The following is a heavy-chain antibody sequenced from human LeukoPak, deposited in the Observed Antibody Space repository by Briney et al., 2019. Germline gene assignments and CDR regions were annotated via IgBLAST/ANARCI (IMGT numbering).Heavy chain of an antibody. Sequence: PSETLSLTCTVSGGSISSYYWSWIRQPPGKGLEGIGYIYYSGSTNYNPSLKSRVTISVDTSKNQFSLKLSSVTAADTAVYYCARGRYGSGSEQIDYWGQGTLVTVSS. CDR1: GGSISSYY. J-gene: IGHJ4*02. V-gene: IGHV4-59*01. D-gene: IGHD3-10*01. CDR3: ARGRYGSGSEQIDY. CDR2: IYYSGST.